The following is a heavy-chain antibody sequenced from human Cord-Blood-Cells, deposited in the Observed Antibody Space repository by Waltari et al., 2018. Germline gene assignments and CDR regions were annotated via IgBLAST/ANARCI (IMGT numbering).Heavy chain of an antibody. CDR3: AREVRISPIKCSGGSCYDAFDI. V-gene: IGHV1-69*04. J-gene: IGHJ3*02. CDR2: IIPILGIA. Sequence: QVQLVQSGAEVKKPGSSVKVSCKASGGTFSSYAISWVRQAPGQGREWMGGIIPILGIANYAQKFQGRVTITADESTSTAYMELSSLRSEDTAVYYCAREVRISPIKCSGGSCYDAFDIWGQGTMVTVSS. D-gene: IGHD2-15*01. CDR1: GGTFSSYA.